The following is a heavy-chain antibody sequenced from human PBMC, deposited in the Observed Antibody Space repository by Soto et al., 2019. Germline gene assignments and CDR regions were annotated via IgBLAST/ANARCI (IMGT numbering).Heavy chain of an antibody. D-gene: IGHD2-15*01. J-gene: IGHJ4*02. CDR3: ARDFTPAETPGDDFDY. CDR1: GGSISSYY. V-gene: IGHV4-59*12. Sequence: PSETLSLTCTVSGGSISSYYWSWIRQPPGKGLEWIGYIYYSGSTNYNPSLKSRFTISRDNAKNTVYLQMNGLRADDTSLYYCARDFTPAETPGDDFDYWGRGTLVTVSS. CDR2: IYYSGST.